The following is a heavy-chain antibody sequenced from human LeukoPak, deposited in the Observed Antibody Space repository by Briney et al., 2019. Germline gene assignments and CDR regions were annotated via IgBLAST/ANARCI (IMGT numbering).Heavy chain of an antibody. D-gene: IGHD3-10*01. V-gene: IGHV3-33*01. CDR3: ARQADYGSGSYDHYYYYGMDV. Sequence: GGSLRLSCAASGFTFSSYGMHWVRQAPGKGLEWLAVIWYDGSNKYYADSVKGRFTISRDNSKNTLYLQMNSLRAEDTAVYYCARQADYGSGSYDHYYYYGMDVWGQGTTVTVSS. CDR2: IWYDGSNK. J-gene: IGHJ6*02. CDR1: GFTFSSYG.